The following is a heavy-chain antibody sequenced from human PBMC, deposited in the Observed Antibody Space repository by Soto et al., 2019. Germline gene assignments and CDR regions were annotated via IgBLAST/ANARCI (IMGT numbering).Heavy chain of an antibody. Sequence: PSETLSLTCTVSGGSISTYWNWIRQPPGKGLEWIGYIYYSGSTNYNPSLKSRVTISVDTSKNQFSLKLSSVTAADTAVYYCATPNTDFWSGWVDAFDIWGQGTMVTVSS. J-gene: IGHJ3*02. CDR1: GGSISTY. V-gene: IGHV4-59*01. CDR3: ATPNTDFWSGWVDAFDI. CDR2: IYYSGST. D-gene: IGHD3-3*01.